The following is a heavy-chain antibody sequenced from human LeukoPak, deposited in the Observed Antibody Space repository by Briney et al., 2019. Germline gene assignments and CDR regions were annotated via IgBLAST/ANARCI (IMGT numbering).Heavy chain of an antibody. CDR3: ARHLSGGVAERYYFDY. J-gene: IGHJ4*02. V-gene: IGHV4-61*02. CDR1: GASITSESYY. CDR2: IYASGVT. Sequence: SETLSLTCGVSGASITSESYYWTCIRQPAGKGLEWIGRIYASGVTSYNPSLKSRVTISVDTSKNQFSLKLSSVTAADTAVYYCARHLSGGVAERYYFDYWGQGTLVTVSS. D-gene: IGHD3-10*01.